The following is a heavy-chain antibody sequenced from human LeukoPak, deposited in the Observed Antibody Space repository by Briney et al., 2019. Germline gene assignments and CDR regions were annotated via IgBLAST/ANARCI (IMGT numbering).Heavy chain of an antibody. D-gene: IGHD3-10*01. CDR2: MNPNTGHT. J-gene: IGHJ6*02. Sequence: GASVKVSCKASGYTFTSYGISWVRQATGQGLEWMGWMNPNTGHTGFTQKFQGRVTMTRSISLNTAYMELSSLRSEDTAVYFCGRVQSGSLLRYGMDVWGQGTTVTVSS. CDR1: GYTFTSYG. V-gene: IGHV1-8*02. CDR3: GRVQSGSLLRYGMDV.